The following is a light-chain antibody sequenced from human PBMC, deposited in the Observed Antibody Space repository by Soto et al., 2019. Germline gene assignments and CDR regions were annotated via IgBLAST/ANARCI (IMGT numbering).Light chain of an antibody. Sequence: DIQMTQSPSTLSASVGDRVTIACRASQSISSWLAWYQQKPGKPPKLLIYDASSLESGVPSRFRGSGSGTEFTLSISSLQPDDFATYYCQQYNSYPYTFGQGTKLEIK. CDR1: QSISSW. CDR2: DAS. V-gene: IGKV1-5*01. CDR3: QQYNSYPYT. J-gene: IGKJ2*01.